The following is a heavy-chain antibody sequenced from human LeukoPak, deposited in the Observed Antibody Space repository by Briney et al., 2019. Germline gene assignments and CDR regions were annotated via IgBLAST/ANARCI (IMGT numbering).Heavy chain of an antibody. CDR2: ISSSSSYI. Sequence: PGGSLRLSCAASGFTFSSYSMNWVRQAPGKGLEWVSSISSSSSYIYYADSVKGRFAISRENSMNTLSLEMNGLRVEDTAVYYCVRGADMNYNFENSFYFDSWGQGALVIVSS. CDR1: GFTFSSYS. D-gene: IGHD3-3*01. J-gene: IGHJ4*02. V-gene: IGHV3-21*01. CDR3: VRGADMNYNFENSFYFDS.